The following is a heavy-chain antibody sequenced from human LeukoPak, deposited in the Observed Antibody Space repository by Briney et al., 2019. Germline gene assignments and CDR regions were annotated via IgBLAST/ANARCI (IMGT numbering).Heavy chain of an antibody. CDR3: ARGRYDFWSGFNWFDP. Sequence: SETLPLTCAVYGGSFSGYYWSWIRQPPGKGLEWIGEINHSGSTNYNPSLKSRVTISVDTSKNQFSLKLSSVTAADTAVYYCARGRYDFWSGFNWFDPWGQGTLVTVSS. D-gene: IGHD3-3*01. V-gene: IGHV4-34*01. CDR2: INHSGST. CDR1: GGSFSGYY. J-gene: IGHJ5*02.